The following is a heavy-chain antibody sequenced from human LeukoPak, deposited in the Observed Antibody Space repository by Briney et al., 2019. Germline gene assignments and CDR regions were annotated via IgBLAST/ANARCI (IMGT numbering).Heavy chain of an antibody. CDR2: SSSSSSYI. CDR1: GFTFSSYS. Sequence: GGSLRLSCAASGFTFSSYSMNWVRQAPGKGLGWVSSSSSSSSYIYYADSVKGRFTISRDNAKNSLYLQMNSLRAEDTAVYYCARDPANSSSWPLDYWGQGTLVTVSS. D-gene: IGHD6-13*01. CDR3: ARDPANSSSWPLDY. J-gene: IGHJ4*02. V-gene: IGHV3-21*01.